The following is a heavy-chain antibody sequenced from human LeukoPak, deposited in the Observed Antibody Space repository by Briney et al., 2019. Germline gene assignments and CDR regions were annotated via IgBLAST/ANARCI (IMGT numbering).Heavy chain of an antibody. CDR1: GGSISSYY. CDR2: IYTSGST. J-gene: IGHJ4*02. V-gene: IGHV4-4*09. Sequence: SETLSLTCTVSGGSISSYYWSWLRQPPGKGLEWIGYIYTSGSTNYNPSLKSRVTISVDMSKNQFSLKLSSVTAADTAVYYCARHYIFGDSSGYYGFYFDYWGQGTLVTVSS. CDR3: ARHYIFGDSSGYYGFYFDY. D-gene: IGHD3-22*01.